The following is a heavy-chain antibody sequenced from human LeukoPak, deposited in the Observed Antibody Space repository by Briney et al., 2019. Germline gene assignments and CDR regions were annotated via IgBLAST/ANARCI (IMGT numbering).Heavy chain of an antibody. CDR1: GHSISSGYY. Sequence: SETLSLTCTVSGHSISSGYYWGWIRQPPGNGLEWIGSIYHSGTTYYNPSLKSRVTISVDTSKNQFSLKLSSVTAADTAVYYCARDEPYIDVWGKGTTVTVSS. V-gene: IGHV4-38-2*02. J-gene: IGHJ6*03. CDR3: ARDEPYIDV. CDR2: IYHSGTT.